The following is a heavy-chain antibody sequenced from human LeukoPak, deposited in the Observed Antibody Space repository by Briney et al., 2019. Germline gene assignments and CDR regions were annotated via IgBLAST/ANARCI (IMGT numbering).Heavy chain of an antibody. Sequence: SETLSLTCAVYGGSFSGYYWSWIRQPPGKGLEWIGEINHSGSTNYNPSLKSRVTISVDTSKNQFSLKLSSVTAADTAVYYCARETPTMESDYWGQGTLVTVSS. CDR1: GGSFSGYY. J-gene: IGHJ4*02. CDR3: ARETPTMESDY. V-gene: IGHV4-34*01. CDR2: INHSGST. D-gene: IGHD3-10*01.